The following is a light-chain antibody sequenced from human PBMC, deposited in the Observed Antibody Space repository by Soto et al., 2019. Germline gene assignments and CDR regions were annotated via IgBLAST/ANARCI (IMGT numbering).Light chain of an antibody. CDR3: QHSYITPRT. CDR1: QSISSS. Sequence: DIQMTQSPSSLSASVGDRVTITCRASQSISSSLNWYQQKPGKAHKLLIYAASSLQSGVPSRFSGSGSGTDFTLTISSLQPEDFATYYCQHSYITPRTFGQGTKLEIK. V-gene: IGKV1-39*01. J-gene: IGKJ2*02. CDR2: AAS.